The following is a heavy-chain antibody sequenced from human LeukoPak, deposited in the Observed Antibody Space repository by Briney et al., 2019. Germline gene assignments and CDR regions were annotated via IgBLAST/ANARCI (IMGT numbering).Heavy chain of an antibody. J-gene: IGHJ4*02. CDR3: AKEAVDYDILTGYYTTGYFDY. V-gene: IGHV3-23*01. CDR1: GFTFSSYA. CDR2: ISGSGGNT. D-gene: IGHD3-9*01. Sequence: VGSLRLSCAASGFTFSSYAMSWVRQAPGKGLDWVSGISGSGGNTYYADSVKGRFTISRDNSKNTLYLQMSSLRAEDTAVYYCAKEAVDYDILTGYYTTGYFDYWGQRTLVTVSS.